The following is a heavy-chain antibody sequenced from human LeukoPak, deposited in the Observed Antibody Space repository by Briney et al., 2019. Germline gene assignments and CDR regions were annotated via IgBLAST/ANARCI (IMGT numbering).Heavy chain of an antibody. J-gene: IGHJ4*02. V-gene: IGHV4-34*01. D-gene: IGHD3-10*01. CDR1: GGSFSGYY. CDR2: INHSGST. Sequence: SETLSLTCAVYGGSFSGYYWSWIRQPPGKGLEWIGEINHSGSTNYNPSLKSRVAISVDTSKNQFSLKLSSVTTADTAVYYCARGPGYYGSGSYFYWGQGTLVTVSS. CDR3: ARGPGYYGSGSYFY.